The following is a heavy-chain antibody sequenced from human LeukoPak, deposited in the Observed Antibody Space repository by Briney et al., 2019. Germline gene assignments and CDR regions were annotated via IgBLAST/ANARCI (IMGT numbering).Heavy chain of an antibody. V-gene: IGHV3-11*01. CDR1: GFTFSDYY. J-gene: IGHJ4*02. CDR2: ISSSGSTI. Sequence: PGGSLRLSCAASGFTFSDYYMSWIRQAPGKGLEWVPYISSSGSTIYYADSVKGRFTISRDNAKNSLYLQMNSLRAEDTAVYYCARDRYDFWSGTYYFDYWGQGTLVTVSS. D-gene: IGHD3-3*01. CDR3: ARDRYDFWSGTYYFDY.